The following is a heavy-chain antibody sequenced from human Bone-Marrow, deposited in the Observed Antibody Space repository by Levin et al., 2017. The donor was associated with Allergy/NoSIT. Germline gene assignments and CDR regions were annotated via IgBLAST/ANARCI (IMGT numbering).Heavy chain of an antibody. CDR2: INSSSNTI. V-gene: IGHV3-11*01. J-gene: IGHJ4*02. Sequence: PGGSLRLSCAASGFIFSDFYMSWIRQAPGKGLEWISYINSSSNTIYYADSVKGRFTISRDNAKNSLYLQMNSLRADDTAVYYCARRRSAVDYWGQGTLVTVSS. CDR3: ARRRSAVDY. CDR1: GFIFSDFY.